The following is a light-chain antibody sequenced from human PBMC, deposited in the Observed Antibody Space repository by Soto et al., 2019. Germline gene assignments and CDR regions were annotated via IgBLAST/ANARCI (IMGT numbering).Light chain of an antibody. CDR3: QPYGRSPT. J-gene: IGKJ3*01. CDR2: GAS. Sequence: EIMLTQSPGTLSLSPGERATLSCRASQSVSGSYLAWYQQIPGQAPRLLIYGASTRAAGIPDRFSGSGSGTDFALTISRLEPEDFAVYYCQPYGRSPTFGPGTKVDIK. CDR1: QSVSGSY. V-gene: IGKV3-20*01.